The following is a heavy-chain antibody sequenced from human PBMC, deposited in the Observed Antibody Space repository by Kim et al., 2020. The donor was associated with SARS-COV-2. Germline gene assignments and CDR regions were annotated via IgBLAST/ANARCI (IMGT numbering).Heavy chain of an antibody. CDR1: GFTFSGYE. J-gene: IGHJ4*02. CDR3: ARARARIAIFGVVPPGFDY. Sequence: GGSLRLSCAASGFTFSGYEMSWVHQVPGKGLEWVSYISSSGSTIYYADSVKGRFTISRDNAKNSLYLQMNSLRVEDTAVYCCARARARIAIFGVVPPGFDYWGQGTLVTVSS. CDR2: ISSSGSTI. V-gene: IGHV3-48*03. D-gene: IGHD3-3*01.